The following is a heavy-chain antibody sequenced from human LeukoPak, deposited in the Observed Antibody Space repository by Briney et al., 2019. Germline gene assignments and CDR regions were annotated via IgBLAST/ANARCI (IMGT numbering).Heavy chain of an antibody. CDR3: ASPYLGIAVAGTKAKNAFDI. CDR1: GFTFSSYE. D-gene: IGHD6-19*01. Sequence: PGGSLRLSCAASGFTFSSYEMNWVRQAPGKGLEWVSYISSSGSTIYYADSVKGRFTISRDNAKNSLYLQMNSLRAEDTAVYYCASPYLGIAVAGTKAKNAFDIWGQGTMVTVSS. J-gene: IGHJ3*02. CDR2: ISSSGSTI. V-gene: IGHV3-48*03.